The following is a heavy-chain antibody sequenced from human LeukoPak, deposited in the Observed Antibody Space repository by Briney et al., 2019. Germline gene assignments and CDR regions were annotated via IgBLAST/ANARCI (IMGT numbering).Heavy chain of an antibody. V-gene: IGHV3-48*04. CDR3: AKVGFSGYDLTYFDSGIDV. D-gene: IGHD5-12*01. CDR2: ISSSSSTI. J-gene: IGHJ6*02. Sequence: GGSLRLSCAASGFTFSSYSMNWVRQAPGKGLEWVSYISSSSSTIYYADSVKGRFTISRDNAKNTLYLQMNSLRPEDTAVYHCAKVGFSGYDLTYFDSGIDVWGQGTTVVVSS. CDR1: GFTFSSYS.